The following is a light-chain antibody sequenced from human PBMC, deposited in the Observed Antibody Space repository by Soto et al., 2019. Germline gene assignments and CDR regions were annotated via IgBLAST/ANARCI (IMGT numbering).Light chain of an antibody. CDR2: EVT. Sequence: QSALTQPASVSGSPGQSITISCTGTSSDVGGYDYVSWYQQHPGTAPRLIIYEVTNRPSGVSNRFSGSKSGNTASLTISGLQAEDEADYYCTSYKSSSTQVFGTGTKLT. V-gene: IGLV2-14*01. CDR3: TSYKSSSTQV. J-gene: IGLJ1*01. CDR1: SSDVGGYDY.